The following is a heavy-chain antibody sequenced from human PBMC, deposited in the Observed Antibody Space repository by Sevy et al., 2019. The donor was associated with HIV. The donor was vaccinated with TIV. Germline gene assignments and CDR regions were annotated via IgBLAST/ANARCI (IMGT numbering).Heavy chain of an antibody. CDR3: AKGQLGYCSGGSCGNWFDP. D-gene: IGHD2-15*01. Sequence: GGSLRLSCAASGFTFDDYAMHWVRQAPGKGLEWVSGISWNSGSIGYADSVKGRFTISRDNAKNSLYLQMNSLRAEDTALYYCAKGQLGYCSGGSCGNWFDPWGQGTLVTVSS. CDR2: ISWNSGSI. CDR1: GFTFDDYA. J-gene: IGHJ5*02. V-gene: IGHV3-9*01.